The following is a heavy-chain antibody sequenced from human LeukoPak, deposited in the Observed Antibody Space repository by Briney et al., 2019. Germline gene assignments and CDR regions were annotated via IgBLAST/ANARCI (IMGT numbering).Heavy chain of an antibody. CDR1: GGSISSSSYY. J-gene: IGHJ4*02. CDR2: IYYSGST. V-gene: IGHV4-39*07. CDR3: ARGVVVSPYYFDY. Sequence: PSETLSLTCTVSGGSISSSSYYWGWIRQPPGKGLEWIGSIYYSGSTYYNPSLKSRVTISVDTSKNQFSLKLSSVTAADTAVYYCARGVVVSPYYFDYWGQGTLVTVSS. D-gene: IGHD2-15*01.